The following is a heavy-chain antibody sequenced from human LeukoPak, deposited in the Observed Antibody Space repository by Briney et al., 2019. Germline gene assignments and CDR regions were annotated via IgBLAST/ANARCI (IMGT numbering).Heavy chain of an antibody. V-gene: IGHV4-31*03. D-gene: IGHD6-13*01. CDR3: ARGRPRYSSSWDFDY. CDR2: IYYSGST. Sequence: PSQTLSLTCTVSGGSISSGGYYWSWIRQHPGKGLEWIGYIYYSGSTYYNPSLKSRVTISVDTSKNQFSLKLSSVTAADTAVYYCARGRPRYSSSWDFDYWGQGTLVTVSS. CDR1: GGSISSGGYY. J-gene: IGHJ4*02.